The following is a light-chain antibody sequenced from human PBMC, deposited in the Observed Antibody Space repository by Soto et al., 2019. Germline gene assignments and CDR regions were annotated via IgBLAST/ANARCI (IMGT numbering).Light chain of an antibody. J-gene: IGKJ1*01. V-gene: IGKV1-5*03. CDR1: QSISTW. CDR3: QQYQTWT. Sequence: DIQMTQSPFTLSASVGDRVTITCRASQSISTWLAWYQQKPGKAPKLLIYRASSLESGVPSRFSGSGSGTEFTLTINSLQSDDSATYYCQQYQTWTFGQGTKVEIK. CDR2: RAS.